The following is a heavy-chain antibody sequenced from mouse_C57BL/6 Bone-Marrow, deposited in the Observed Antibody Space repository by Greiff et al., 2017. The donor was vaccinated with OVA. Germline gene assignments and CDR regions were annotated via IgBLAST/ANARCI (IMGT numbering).Heavy chain of an antibody. Sequence: VKLQESGPELVKPGASVKISCKASGYAFSSSWMNWVKQRPGKGLEWIGRIYPGDGDTNYNGKFKGKATLTADKSSSTAYMQLSSLTSEDSAVYFCARGRAMDYWGQGTSVTVSS. CDR2: IYPGDGDT. CDR3: ARGRAMDY. J-gene: IGHJ4*01. CDR1: GYAFSSSW. V-gene: IGHV1-82*01.